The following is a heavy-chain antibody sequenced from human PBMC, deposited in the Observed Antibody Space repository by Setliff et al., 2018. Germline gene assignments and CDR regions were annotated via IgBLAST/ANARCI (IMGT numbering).Heavy chain of an antibody. V-gene: IGHV4-4*07. CDR2: IYIGGIA. CDR3: AREQWLDPPGYYYMDV. CDR1: GGSISSYY. D-gene: IGHD6-19*01. Sequence: PSETLSLTCTVSGGSISSYYWSWIRQPAGKGLEWIGHIYIGGIANYNPSLKSRVTMSIDTSKNQFSLKLNSVTAADMAVYYCAREQWLDPPGYYYMDVWAKGTTVTGSS. J-gene: IGHJ6*03.